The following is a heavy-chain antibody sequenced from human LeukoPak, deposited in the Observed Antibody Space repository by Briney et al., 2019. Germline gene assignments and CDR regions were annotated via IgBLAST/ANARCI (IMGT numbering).Heavy chain of an antibody. Sequence: PSETLSLTCTVSGGSISTYYWSWIRQPPGKGLEWIGYIYYSGSTNYNPSLKSRVTISVDTSKNQFSLRLSSVTAADTAVYYCAASYYYYSSGPRPYYFDFWGQGTLVTVS. J-gene: IGHJ4*02. CDR2: IYYSGST. CDR1: GGSISTYY. D-gene: IGHD3-22*01. CDR3: AASYYYYSSGPRPYYFDF. V-gene: IGHV4-59*08.